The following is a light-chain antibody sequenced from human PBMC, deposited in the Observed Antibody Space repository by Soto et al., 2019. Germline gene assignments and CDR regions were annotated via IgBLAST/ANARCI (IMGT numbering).Light chain of an antibody. CDR2: RAP. J-gene: IGKJ2*01. V-gene: IGKV1-5*03. CDR1: QSISTY. CDR3: QQYNQSPYT. Sequence: DIQMTQSPSTLSASVGDRASITCRASQSISTYLARYQQKPGRAPQALIYRAPSLDIGVPSRFSGSCSGTGFALTISSLLPDDFAAYDCQQYNQSPYTFGQGTKLEIK.